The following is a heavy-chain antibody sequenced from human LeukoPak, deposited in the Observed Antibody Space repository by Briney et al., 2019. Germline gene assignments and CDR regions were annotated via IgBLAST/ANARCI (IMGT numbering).Heavy chain of an antibody. Sequence: AGGSLRLPCAASGFTFSTYAMHWVRQAPGKGLEWVAVISSDGSNTYYADSVKGRFTISRDNSKNTLYLQMNSLRAEDTAVYYCARGDYGDYNWGQGTPVTVSS. CDR1: GFTFSTYA. CDR3: ARGDYGDYN. CDR2: ISSDGSNT. V-gene: IGHV3-30-3*01. D-gene: IGHD4-17*01. J-gene: IGHJ4*02.